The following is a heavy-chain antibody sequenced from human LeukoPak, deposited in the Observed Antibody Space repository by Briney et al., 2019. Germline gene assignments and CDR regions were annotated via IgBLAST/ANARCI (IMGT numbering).Heavy chain of an antibody. CDR2: IIPIFGTA. J-gene: IGHJ4*02. Sequence: ASVKVSCKASGGTFSSYAISWVRQAPGQGLEWMGRIIPIFGTANYAQKFQGRVTITTDESTSTAYMELSSLRSEDTAVYYCARFTYSYGPRGGFDYWGQGTLVTVSS. V-gene: IGHV1-69*05. D-gene: IGHD5-18*01. CDR3: ARFTYSYGPRGGFDY. CDR1: GGTFSSYA.